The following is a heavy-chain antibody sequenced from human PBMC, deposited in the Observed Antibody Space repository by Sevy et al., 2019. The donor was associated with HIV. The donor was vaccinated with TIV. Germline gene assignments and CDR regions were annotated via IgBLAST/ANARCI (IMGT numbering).Heavy chain of an antibody. CDR3: ASFKGIAAAGTRSTDAFDI. J-gene: IGHJ3*02. CDR2: INPSGGST. CDR1: GYTFTSYY. D-gene: IGHD6-13*01. V-gene: IGHV1-46*01. Sequence: ASVKVSCKASGYTFTSYYMHWVRQAPGQGLEWMGIINPSGGSTSYAQKFQGRVTMTRGTSKSTVYMELSSLRSEDTAVYYCASFKGIAAAGTRSTDAFDIWGQGTMVTVSS.